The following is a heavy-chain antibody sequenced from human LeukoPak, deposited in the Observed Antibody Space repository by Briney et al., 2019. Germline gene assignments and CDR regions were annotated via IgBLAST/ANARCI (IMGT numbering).Heavy chain of an antibody. CDR1: GFTFSSYG. J-gene: IGHJ5*02. CDR2: IWYDGSNK. V-gene: IGHV3-33*01. Sequence: PGGSLRLSCAASGFTFSSYGMHWVRQAPGKGLEWVAVIWYDGSNKYYADSVKGRFTISRDNSKNTLYLQMNSLRAEDTAVYYCARDFYTYGSSWFDPWGQGTLVTVSS. D-gene: IGHD5-18*01. CDR3: ARDFYTYGSSWFDP.